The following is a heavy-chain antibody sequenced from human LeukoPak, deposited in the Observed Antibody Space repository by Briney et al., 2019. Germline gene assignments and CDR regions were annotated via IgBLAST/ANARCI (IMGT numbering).Heavy chain of an antibody. D-gene: IGHD3-16*02. Sequence: SETLSLTCTVPGGSISSGSYYWSWIRQPAGKGLEWIGRIYTSGSTNYNPSLKSRVTISVDTSKNQFSLKLSSVTAADTAVYYCARQYYDYVWGSYRSWYFDYWGQGTLVTVSS. J-gene: IGHJ4*02. CDR1: GGSISSGSYY. CDR2: IYTSGST. V-gene: IGHV4-61*02. CDR3: ARQYYDYVWGSYRSWYFDY.